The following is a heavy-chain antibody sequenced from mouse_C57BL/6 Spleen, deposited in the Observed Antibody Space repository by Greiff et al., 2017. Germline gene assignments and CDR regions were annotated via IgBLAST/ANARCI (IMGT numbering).Heavy chain of an antibody. V-gene: IGHV1-52*01. CDR3: ALIYYDYGGDLWFAY. CDR2: IDPSDSET. D-gene: IGHD2-4*01. J-gene: IGHJ3*01. Sequence: QVQLQQPGAELVRPGSSVKLSCKASGYTFTSYWMHWVKQRPIQGLEWIGNIDPSDSETHYNQKFKDKATLTVDKSSSTAYMQLSSLTSEDSAVYYCALIYYDYGGDLWFAYWGQGTLVTVSA. CDR1: GYTFTSYW.